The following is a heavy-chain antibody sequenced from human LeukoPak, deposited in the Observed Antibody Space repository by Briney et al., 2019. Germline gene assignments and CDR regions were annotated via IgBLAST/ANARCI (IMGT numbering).Heavy chain of an antibody. D-gene: IGHD6-19*01. V-gene: IGHV4-59*11. CDR2: MFYSGST. Sequence: SETLSLTCTVSGDSFRSHYWSWFRQPPGKALEWIGYMFYSGSTNYNPSLKSRVTISVDTSKNQFSLKLNSVTAADTAMYYCARVGQWQYYFDYWGQGTQVTVSS. CDR3: ARVGQWQYYFDY. CDR1: GDSFRSHY. J-gene: IGHJ4*02.